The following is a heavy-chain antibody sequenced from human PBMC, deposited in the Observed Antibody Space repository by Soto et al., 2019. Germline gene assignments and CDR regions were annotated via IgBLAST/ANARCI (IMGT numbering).Heavy chain of an antibody. J-gene: IGHJ6*02. D-gene: IGHD3-10*01. CDR2: IIPIFGTA. V-gene: IGHV1-69*13. CDR3: ARSMRVWFGELARGMDV. Sequence: SVKVSCKASGGTFSSYAISWVRQAPGQGLEWMGGIIPIFGTANYAQKFQGRVAITADESTSTAYMELSSLRSEDTAVYYCARSMRVWFGELARGMDVWGQGTTVTVSS. CDR1: GGTFSSYA.